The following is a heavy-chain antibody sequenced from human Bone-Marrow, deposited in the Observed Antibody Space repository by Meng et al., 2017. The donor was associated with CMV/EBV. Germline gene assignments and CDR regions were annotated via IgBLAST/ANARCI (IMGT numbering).Heavy chain of an antibody. CDR2: IKQDGSEK. CDR1: GFTFSSYW. Sequence: GESLKISCAASGFTFSSYWMSWVRQAPGKGLEWVANIKQDGSEKYYVDSAKGRFTISRDNAKNSLYLQMNSLRAEDTAVYYCARDRGGCSSTSCYYYYYYGMDVWGQGTTVTVSS. J-gene: IGHJ6*02. D-gene: IGHD2-2*01. V-gene: IGHV3-7*01. CDR3: ARDRGGCSSTSCYYYYYYGMDV.